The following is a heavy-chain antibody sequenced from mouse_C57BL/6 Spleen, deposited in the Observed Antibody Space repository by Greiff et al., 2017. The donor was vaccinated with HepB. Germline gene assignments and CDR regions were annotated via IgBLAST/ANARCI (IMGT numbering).Heavy chain of an antibody. V-gene: IGHV1-63*01. CDR1: GYTFTNYW. CDR2: IYPGGGYT. D-gene: IGHD4-1*01. J-gene: IGHJ2*01. CDR3: ARVVLGRTYFDY. Sequence: LVESGAELVRPGTSVKMSCKASGYTFTNYWIGWAKQRPGHGLEWIGDIYPGGGYTNYNEKFKGKATLTADKSSSTAYMQFSSLTSEDSAIYYCARVVLGRTYFDYWGQGTTLTVSS.